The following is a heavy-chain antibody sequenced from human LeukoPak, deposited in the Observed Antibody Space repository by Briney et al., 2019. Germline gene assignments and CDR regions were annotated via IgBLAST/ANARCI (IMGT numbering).Heavy chain of an antibody. CDR2: ISAYNGRT. J-gene: IGHJ4*02. CDR1: GCIFTNYG. CDR3: ARAGYSRFGDDLDY. V-gene: IGHV1-18*01. Sequence: GASVKVSCKASGCIFTNYGINWVRQAPGQGLEWMGWISAYNGRTKYTQKRQDRVTMTTDTSTSTAYMELKTLRSDDTAVYFCARAGYSRFGDDLDYWGQGTLVTVSS. D-gene: IGHD1-26*01.